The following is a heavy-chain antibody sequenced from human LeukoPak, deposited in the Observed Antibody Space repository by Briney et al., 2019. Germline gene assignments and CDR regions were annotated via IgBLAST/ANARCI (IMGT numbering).Heavy chain of an antibody. CDR3: ARERGPSEWLRDYSYYYMDV. CDR1: GGSISSYH. Sequence: SETLSLTSTVSGGSISSYHWTWIRQPPGKGLEWIGYIHNSGTTNYNPSLKSRLTISVDTSKKQFSLKLSSVTAADTAVYYCARERGPSEWLRDYSYYYMDVWGKGTTVTVSS. J-gene: IGHJ6*03. D-gene: IGHD3-3*01. V-gene: IGHV4-59*01. CDR2: IHNSGTT.